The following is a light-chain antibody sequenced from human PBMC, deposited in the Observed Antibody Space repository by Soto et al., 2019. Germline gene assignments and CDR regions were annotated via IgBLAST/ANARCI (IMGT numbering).Light chain of an antibody. V-gene: IGKV3D-15*01. CDR1: QSVKTF. Sequence: EIILTQSPATLSLSPGERATLSCRASQSVKTFLVWYQQRPGQAPRLLIYGASSRATGIPDRFSGSGSGTEFTLTISSLQSEDFAVYYCQQYNNWPPITFGQGTRLEIK. CDR3: QQYNNWPPIT. J-gene: IGKJ5*01. CDR2: GAS.